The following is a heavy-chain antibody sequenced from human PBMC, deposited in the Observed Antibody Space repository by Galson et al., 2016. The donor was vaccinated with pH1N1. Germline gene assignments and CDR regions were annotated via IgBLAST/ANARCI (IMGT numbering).Heavy chain of an antibody. CDR2: INIDGSRT. J-gene: IGHJ5*02. Sequence: SLRLSCAASGFTFSNYWMNWVRQVPGKGLMWVSRINIDGSRTIYADSVKGRFIISRDNAKNTLYLQIHGLTAGDTAVYYCTREPYYPYYLDPWGQGTLVAVSS. V-gene: IGHV3-74*01. CDR3: TREPYYPYYLDP. CDR1: GFTFSNYW. D-gene: IGHD1-26*01.